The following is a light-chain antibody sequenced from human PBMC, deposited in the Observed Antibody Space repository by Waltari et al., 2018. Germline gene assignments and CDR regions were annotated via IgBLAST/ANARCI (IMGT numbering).Light chain of an antibody. V-gene: IGKV3-20*01. CDR2: GAF. J-gene: IGKJ2*01. Sequence: EIVLTQSPGTLSLSPGDRATLSCRASQSVSSSDLVWYQHRTGQAPRVLIYGAFNRASDIPDRFSGRGSGTDFILTISRLEPEDFALYYCQQFGSSPPYTFGQGTKLEI. CDR1: QSVSSSD. CDR3: QQFGSSPPYT.